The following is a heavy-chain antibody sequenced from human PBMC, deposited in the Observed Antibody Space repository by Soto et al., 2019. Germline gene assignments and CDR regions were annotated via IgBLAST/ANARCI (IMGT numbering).Heavy chain of an antibody. Sequence: PVVPLRLCCAASGSTCTNSWMSWVSQAPGKGLEWVGRIKNKADGGTTDYAAPVRGRFTISRDDSKNTLFLQMNSLETEDTAVYYCTTDPGDYEDFWGQGTLVTVYS. J-gene: IGHJ4*02. CDR2: IKNKADGGTT. CDR1: GSTCTNSW. V-gene: IGHV3-15*01. CDR3: TTDPGDYEDF. D-gene: IGHD4-17*01.